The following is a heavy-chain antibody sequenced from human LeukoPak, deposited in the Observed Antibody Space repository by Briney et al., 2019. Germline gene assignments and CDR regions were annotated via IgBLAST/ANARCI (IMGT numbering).Heavy chain of an antibody. V-gene: IGHV1-18*01. Sequence: GPVKVSCKASGYTFTSYGISWVRQAPGQGLEWMGWISAYNGNTNYAQKHQGRVTMTTDTSTSTAYMELRSLRSDDTAVYYCARVGSHYDILTGYYNWGQGTLVTVSS. CDR2: ISAYNGNT. CDR1: GYTFTSYG. J-gene: IGHJ4*02. D-gene: IGHD3-9*01. CDR3: ARVGSHYDILTGYYN.